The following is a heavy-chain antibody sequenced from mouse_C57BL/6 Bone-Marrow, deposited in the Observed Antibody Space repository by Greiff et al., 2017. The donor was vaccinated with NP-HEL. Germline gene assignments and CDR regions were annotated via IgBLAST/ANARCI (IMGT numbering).Heavy chain of an antibody. CDR1: GYTFTSYT. CDR3: ARSLIYYGNPGAY. D-gene: IGHD2-1*01. CDR2: INPSSGYT. Sequence: QVHVKQSGAELARPGASVKMSCKASGYTFTSYTMHWVKQRPGQGLEWIGYINPSSGYTKYNQKFKDKATLPADKSSSTAYMQLSSLTSEDSAVYYCARSLIYYGNPGAYWGQGTLVTVSA. V-gene: IGHV1-4*01. J-gene: IGHJ3*01.